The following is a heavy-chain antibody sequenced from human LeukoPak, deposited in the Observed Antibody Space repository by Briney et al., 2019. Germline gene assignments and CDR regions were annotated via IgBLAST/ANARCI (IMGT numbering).Heavy chain of an antibody. CDR3: AGYSSSTLFDY. D-gene: IGHD6-13*01. Sequence: ASVKISCKASGYTFTSYDINWVRQAPGQGLEWMGWINPNSGDTNYAQKFQGRVTMTRDTSISTAYMELSRLRSDDTAVYYCAGYSSSTLFDYWGQGTLVTVSS. J-gene: IGHJ4*02. V-gene: IGHV1-2*02. CDR2: INPNSGDT. CDR1: GYTFTSYD.